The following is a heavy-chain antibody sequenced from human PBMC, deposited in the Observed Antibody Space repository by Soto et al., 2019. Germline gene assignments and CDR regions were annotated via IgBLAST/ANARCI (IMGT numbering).Heavy chain of an antibody. CDR1: GGSFSGYY. V-gene: IGHV4-34*01. J-gene: IGHJ5*02. D-gene: IGHD2-15*01. Sequence: QVQLQQWGAGLLKPSETLSLTCAVYGGSFSGYYWSWIRQPPGKGLEWIGEINHSGSTNYNPSRTSRVTISVDTSKNQFSLKLSSVTAADTAVYYCARGLGGHIVVVVAATGRTFDPWGQGTLVTVSS. CDR2: INHSGST. CDR3: ARGLGGHIVVVVAATGRTFDP.